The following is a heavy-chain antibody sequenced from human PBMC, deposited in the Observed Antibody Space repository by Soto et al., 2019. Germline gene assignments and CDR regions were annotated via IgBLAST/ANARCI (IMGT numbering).Heavy chain of an antibody. CDR3: ARGRGNYGSGSHSSREYSQY. D-gene: IGHD3-10*01. CDR2: ISSSGRIT. V-gene: IGHV3-48*03. CDR1: GFTFSDYE. Sequence: QTGGSLRLSCAASGFTFSDYEMNWVRQAPGKGLEWVSYISSSGRITNNADSVKGRFSISRDNAKNSLFLQMNSLRAEDTAVYYCARGRGNYGSGSHSSREYSQYWGQGTLVTVSS. J-gene: IGHJ1*01.